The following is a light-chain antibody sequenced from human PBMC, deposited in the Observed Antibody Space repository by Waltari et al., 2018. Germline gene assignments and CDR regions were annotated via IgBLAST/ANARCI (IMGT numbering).Light chain of an antibody. CDR3: CSYARTGTFLYV. J-gene: IGLJ1*01. V-gene: IGLV2-23*02. CDR2: EVT. CDR1: SRGVGSYDL. Sequence: QSALTQHASVSGSPGQSITIYCTGTSRGVGSYDLVSWYQLHPGKAPKLIIYEVTKRPSGVSHRFSGSKSGNTASLTISGLQSDDEADCYCCSYARTGTFLYVFGTGSRVTV.